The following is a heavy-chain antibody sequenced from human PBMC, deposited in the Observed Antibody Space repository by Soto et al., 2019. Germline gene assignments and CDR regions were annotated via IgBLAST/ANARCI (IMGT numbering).Heavy chain of an antibody. D-gene: IGHD1-1*01. Sequence: QVQLQESGPGLVKPSQTLSHTCTVSGGSISSGGYYWSWIRQHPGTGLEWIGSIYDSGSTYYNPSLRSRVTISVDASKNHLSLKLASVTDADTAMYYCARGGTRAYFHHWGQGTLVTVSS. J-gene: IGHJ1*01. CDR1: GGSISSGGYY. CDR3: ARGGTRAYFHH. V-gene: IGHV4-31*03. CDR2: IYDSGST.